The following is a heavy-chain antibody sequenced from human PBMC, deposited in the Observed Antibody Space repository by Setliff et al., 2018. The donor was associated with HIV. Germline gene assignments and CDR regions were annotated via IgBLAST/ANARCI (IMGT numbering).Heavy chain of an antibody. V-gene: IGHV4-39*07. J-gene: IGHJ1*01. CDR1: GASSIYF. D-gene: IGHD1-1*01. Sequence: PSETLSLTCTVSGASSIYFWGWIRQPPGKGLEWIGSVYYSGSTYYNPSLKSRVTISVDTSKNQFSLKLNSVTAADTAVYYCARDSNAPYFQHWGQGTLVTVSS. CDR3: ARDSNAPYFQH. CDR2: VYYSGST.